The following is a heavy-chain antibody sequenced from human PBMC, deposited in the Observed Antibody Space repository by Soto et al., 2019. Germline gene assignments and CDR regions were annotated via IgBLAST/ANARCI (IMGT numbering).Heavy chain of an antibody. V-gene: IGHV1-46*01. D-gene: IGHD4-17*01. CDR3: ARGGNGDNVGYWYFDL. CDR1: GYTFTTYY. CDR2: INPGVVST. Sequence: QVQLVQSGAEVKKPWASVEVSCKSSGYTFTTYYIHWVRHAPGQGLEWMGVINPGVVSTKYAQKFQDRVTMNSDTSTSTVYMDLSSRRSEETAVYFCARGGNGDNVGYWYFDLWGRGTLVTVSP. J-gene: IGHJ2*01.